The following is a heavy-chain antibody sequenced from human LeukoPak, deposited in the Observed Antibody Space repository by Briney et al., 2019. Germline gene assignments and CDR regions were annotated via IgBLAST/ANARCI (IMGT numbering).Heavy chain of an antibody. CDR2: INHSGST. CDR1: GGSFSGYY. CDR3: ARYAIFGVATPLFDP. V-gene: IGHV4-34*01. J-gene: IGHJ5*02. Sequence: SETLSLTCAVYGGSFSGYYWSWIRQPPGKGLEWIGEINHSGSTNYNPSLKSRVTISVDTSKNQFSLKLSSVTAADTAVYYCARYAIFGVATPLFDPWGQGSLVTVSS. D-gene: IGHD3-3*01.